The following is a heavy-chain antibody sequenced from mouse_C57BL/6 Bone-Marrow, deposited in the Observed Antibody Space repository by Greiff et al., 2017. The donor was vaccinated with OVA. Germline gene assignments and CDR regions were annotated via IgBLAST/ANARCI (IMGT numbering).Heavy chain of an antibody. D-gene: IGHD1-1*01. CDR1: GFSLSTFGMG. Sequence: QVTLKVCGPGILQPSQTLSLTCSFSGFSLSTFGMGVGWIRQPSGKGLEWLAHIWWDDDKYYNPALKSRLTISKDTSKNQVFLKIANVDTADTATYYCARMAPTVVAKGYWYFDVWGTGTTVTVSS. CDR3: ARMAPTVVAKGYWYFDV. J-gene: IGHJ1*03. CDR2: IWWDDDK. V-gene: IGHV8-8*01.